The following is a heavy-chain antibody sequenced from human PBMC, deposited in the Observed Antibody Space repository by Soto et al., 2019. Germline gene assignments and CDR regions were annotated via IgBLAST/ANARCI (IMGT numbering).Heavy chain of an antibody. J-gene: IGHJ4*02. CDR2: ISGSGGST. Sequence: EVQLLESGGGLVQPGGSLRLSCAASGFTFSSYAMSWVRQAPGKGLEWVSAISGSGGSTYYADSVKGRFTISRDNSKNTLYLQMNSLRAEDKAVYYCAKDVRGYTFGGVIVSYCFDYWGQGTVVTVSS. V-gene: IGHV3-23*01. D-gene: IGHD3-16*02. CDR1: GFTFSSYA. CDR3: AKDVRGYTFGGVIVSYCFDY.